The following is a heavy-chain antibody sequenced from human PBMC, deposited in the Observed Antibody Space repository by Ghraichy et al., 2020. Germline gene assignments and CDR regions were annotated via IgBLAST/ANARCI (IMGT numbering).Heavy chain of an antibody. CDR1: GFTFSGSA. J-gene: IGHJ4*02. D-gene: IGHD6-19*01. CDR2: ITWNSAST. CDR3: AKTGDSGWFYDY. V-gene: IGHV3-23*01. Sequence: GGSLRLSCAASGFTFSGSAMSWVRQAPGKGLEWVSTITWNSASTRYADSVTGRSTISRDNYKNAVSLQVTSLREDDTAVYFCAKTGDSGWFYDYWGRGTLVTVSS.